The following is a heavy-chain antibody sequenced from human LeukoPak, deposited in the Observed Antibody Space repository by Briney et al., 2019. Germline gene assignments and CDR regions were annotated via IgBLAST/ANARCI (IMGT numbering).Heavy chain of an antibody. V-gene: IGHV4-59*08. D-gene: IGHD3-22*01. CDR1: GGSISSYY. CDR3: ARHIPDSSGYSDAFDI. Sequence: SETLSLTCTVSGGSISSYYWSWIRQPPGKGLEWIGYIYYSGSTNYNPSLKSRVTISVDTSKNQFSLKLSSVTAADTAVYYCARHIPDSSGYSDAFDIWGQGTMVTVSS. CDR2: IYYSGST. J-gene: IGHJ3*02.